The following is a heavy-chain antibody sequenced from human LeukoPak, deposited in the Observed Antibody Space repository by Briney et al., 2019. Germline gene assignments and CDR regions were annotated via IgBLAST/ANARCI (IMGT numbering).Heavy chain of an antibody. D-gene: IGHD3-10*01. CDR2: IYYSGST. J-gene: IGHJ5*02. CDR1: GGSLSRSSYY. Sequence: LETLSLTCTVSGGSLSRSSYYWGWIRQPPGRGLEWIGSIYYSGSTHYNPSLKSRVTISVDMSKNQFSLKLNSVTAADTAVYYCARGGYYGSGNDFRFDPWGQGTLVTVSS. V-gene: IGHV4-39*07. CDR3: ARGGYYGSGNDFRFDP.